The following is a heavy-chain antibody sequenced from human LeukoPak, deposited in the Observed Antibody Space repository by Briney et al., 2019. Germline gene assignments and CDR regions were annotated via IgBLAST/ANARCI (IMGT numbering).Heavy chain of an antibody. D-gene: IGHD2-2*01. Sequence: PSETLSLTCTVSGGSISSYYWSWIRQPPGKGLEWIGYIYYSGSTNYNPSLKSRVTISVDTSKNQFSLKLSSVTAADTAVYYCARTKLFNAPVDYWGQGTLVTVSS. CDR2: IYYSGST. V-gene: IGHV4-59*08. CDR3: ARTKLFNAPVDY. J-gene: IGHJ4*02. CDR1: GGSISSYY.